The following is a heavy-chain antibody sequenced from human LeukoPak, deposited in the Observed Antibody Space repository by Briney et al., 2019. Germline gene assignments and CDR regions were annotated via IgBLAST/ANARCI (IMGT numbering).Heavy chain of an antibody. CDR2: IYTSGST. J-gene: IGHJ4*02. D-gene: IGHD6-19*01. CDR3: ASYSSGWYLFDY. CDR1: GGSISSGSYY. V-gene: IGHV4-61*02. Sequence: SETLSLTCTVSGGSISSGSYYWSWIRQPAGKGLEWIGRIYTSGSTNYNPSLKSRVTISVDTSKNQFSLKLSSVTAADTAVYYCASYSSGWYLFDYWGQGTLVTVSS.